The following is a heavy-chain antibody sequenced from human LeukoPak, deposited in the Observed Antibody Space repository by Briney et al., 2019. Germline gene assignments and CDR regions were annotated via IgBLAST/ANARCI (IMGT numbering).Heavy chain of an antibody. CDR3: ARGGAHGMDV. D-gene: IGHD1-26*01. V-gene: IGHV3-11*01. CDR2: ISGVASDI. CDR1: GFTFSDYY. Sequence: GGSLRLSCAASGFTFSDYYMTWIRQAPGKGLEWVSYISGVASDIYYADSVKGRFTISRDNAKKSVYLQMNSLRAEDTAVYYCARGGAHGMDVWGLGTTVTVSS. J-gene: IGHJ6*02.